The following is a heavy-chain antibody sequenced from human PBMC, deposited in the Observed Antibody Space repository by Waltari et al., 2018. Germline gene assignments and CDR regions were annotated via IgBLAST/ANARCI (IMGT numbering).Heavy chain of an antibody. CDR2: INPDSGAT. D-gene: IGHD6-6*01. V-gene: IGHV1-2*02. Sequence: QVQLVQSGAEVKKPGASVKVSCTASGYTFNNYLIYWLRQAPGQGPEWMGWINPDSGATRYAEKVKGRATLTRDKSIFTVYLDLDGLRSDDTAIYYCAKDRVTQARPRVRNHYFDPWGQGTLVTVSS. CDR3: AKDRVTQARPRVRNHYFDP. CDR1: GYTFNNYL. J-gene: IGHJ5*02.